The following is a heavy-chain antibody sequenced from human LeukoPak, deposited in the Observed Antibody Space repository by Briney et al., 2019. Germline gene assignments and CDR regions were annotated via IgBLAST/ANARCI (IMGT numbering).Heavy chain of an antibody. CDR1: GYTFTNYY. J-gene: IGHJ3*02. CDR3: ASLLNSSPDAFDI. CDR2: IIPIFGTA. D-gene: IGHD6-13*01. Sequence: SVKVSCKTSGYTFTNYYIHWVRQAPGQGLEWMGGIIPIFGTANYAQKFQGRVTITADESTSTAYMELSSLRSEDTAVYYCASLLNSSPDAFDIWGQGTMVTVSS. V-gene: IGHV1-69*13.